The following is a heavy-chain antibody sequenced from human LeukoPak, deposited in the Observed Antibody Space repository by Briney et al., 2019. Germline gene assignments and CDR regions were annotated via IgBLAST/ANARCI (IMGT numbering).Heavy chain of an antibody. CDR1: GFTFSSYA. D-gene: IGHD6-13*01. CDR2: ISYDGSNK. Sequence: GGSLRLSCAASGFTFSSYAMHWVRQAPGKGLEWVAVISYDGSNKYYADSVKGRFTISRDNSKNTLYLQMNSLRAEDTAVYYCAKDMYSSSWYYFDYWGQGTLVTVSS. V-gene: IGHV3-30*18. J-gene: IGHJ4*02. CDR3: AKDMYSSSWYYFDY.